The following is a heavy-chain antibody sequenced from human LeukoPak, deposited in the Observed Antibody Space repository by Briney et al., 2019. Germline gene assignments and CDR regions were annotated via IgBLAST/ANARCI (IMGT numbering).Heavy chain of an antibody. CDR1: GGSFSGYY. J-gene: IGHJ4*02. V-gene: IGHV4-34*01. Sequence: SGTLSLTCAVYGGSFSGYYWSWIRQPPGKGLEWIGEINHSGSTNYNPSLKSRVTISVDTSKNQFSLKLSSVTAADTAVYYCARGRGYYYPFDYWGQGTLVTVSS. CDR2: INHSGST. CDR3: ARGRGYYYPFDY. D-gene: IGHD3-22*01.